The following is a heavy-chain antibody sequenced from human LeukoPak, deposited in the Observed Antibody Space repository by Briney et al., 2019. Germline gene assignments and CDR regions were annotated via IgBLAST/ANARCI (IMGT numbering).Heavy chain of an antibody. D-gene: IGHD6-13*01. V-gene: IGHV4-34*01. Sequence: SETLSLTCAAYGGSFSGYYWSWIRQPPGKGLEWIGEINHSGSTNYNPSLKSRVTISVDTSKNQFSLKLSSVTAADTAVYYCARGKGAAALGLRDYWGQGTLVTVSS. J-gene: IGHJ4*02. CDR2: INHSGST. CDR3: ARGKGAAALGLRDY. CDR1: GGSFSGYY.